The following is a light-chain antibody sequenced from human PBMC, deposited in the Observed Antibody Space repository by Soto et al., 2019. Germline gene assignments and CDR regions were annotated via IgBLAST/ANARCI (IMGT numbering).Light chain of an antibody. CDR2: AAS. Sequence: DIPMTQSPSSLSASVGDRVTITCRASQSISSYLNWYQQKPGKAPKLLIYAASSLQSGVPSRFSGSGSGTDFTLTISSLQPEDFGTYYCQQSYSTLSITFGQGTRLEIK. CDR1: QSISSY. CDR3: QQSYSTLSIT. J-gene: IGKJ5*01. V-gene: IGKV1-39*01.